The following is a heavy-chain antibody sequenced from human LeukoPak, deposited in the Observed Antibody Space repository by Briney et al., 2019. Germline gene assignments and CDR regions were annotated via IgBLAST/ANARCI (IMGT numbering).Heavy chain of an antibody. J-gene: IGHJ3*01. D-gene: IGHD6-19*01. Sequence: ASVKVSCKASGYAFSGYYIHWVRQAPGQGPEWMGWINPNNGDTKSAQNFQGRVSMTSDTSVRTAYLVLSTLRSDDTAMYYCARARGVTLAGPDASDVWGQGTMVTVSS. CDR2: INPNNGDT. V-gene: IGHV1-2*02. CDR1: GYAFSGYY. CDR3: ARARGVTLAGPDASDV.